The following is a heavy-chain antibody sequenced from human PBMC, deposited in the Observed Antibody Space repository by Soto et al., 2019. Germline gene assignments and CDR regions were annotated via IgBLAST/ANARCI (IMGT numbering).Heavy chain of an antibody. CDR3: ATEVSYQFDSGSYYPLNF. CDR2: FDTEDGST. J-gene: IGHJ4*02. D-gene: IGHD3-22*01. V-gene: IGHV1-24*01. Sequence: ASVKVSCKVSGYVLSELSMHWVRQAPGKGFEWMGAFDTEDGSTIYAQRFQGRVTMTGDTSADTAYMELSSLRSEDTAFYYCATEVSYQFDSGSYYPLNFWGPGTLVTVSS. CDR1: GYVLSELS.